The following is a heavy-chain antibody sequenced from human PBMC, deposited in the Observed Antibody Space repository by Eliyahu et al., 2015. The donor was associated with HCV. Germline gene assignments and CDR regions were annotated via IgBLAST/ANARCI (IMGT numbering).Heavy chain of an antibody. CDR3: ARGGGRGCTGGTCYTDFFDY. CDR2: ISSSSGVT. J-gene: IGHJ4*02. Sequence: EVQLVESGGGLVQPGGSLRLSCAASGFTFSGYSINWVRQAPGMGLEWVSYISSSSGVTYYADSVKGRFTISRDNAKNSLYLQMNSLRDEDTAVYHCARGGGRGCTGGTCYTDFFDYWGPGTLVTVSS. D-gene: IGHD2-8*02. V-gene: IGHV3-48*02. CDR1: GFTFSGYS.